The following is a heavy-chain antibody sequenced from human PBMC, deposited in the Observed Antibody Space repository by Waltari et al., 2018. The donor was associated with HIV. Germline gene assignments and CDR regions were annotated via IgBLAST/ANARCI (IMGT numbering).Heavy chain of an antibody. Sequence: VESGGGVVQPGGSLRLSCAASGFMLSNSGVHWVRQAPGKGLEWVAFIRHDGITKYYTKSVKGRFTISRDKSKKTVYLQMSSLRLEDTAVYYCAKDLKTMIRGGGFDPWGQGTLVTVSS. CDR2: IRHDGITK. CDR1: GFMLSNSG. CDR3: AKDLKTMIRGGGFDP. J-gene: IGHJ5*02. V-gene: IGHV3-30*02. D-gene: IGHD3-10*01.